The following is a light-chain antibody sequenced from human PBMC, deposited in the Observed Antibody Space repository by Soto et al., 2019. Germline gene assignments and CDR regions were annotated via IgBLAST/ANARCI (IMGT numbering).Light chain of an antibody. CDR1: QSVRSN. V-gene: IGKV3-15*01. Sequence: EIVMTQSPATLSVSPGERATLSCRASQSVRSNLAWYQQKPRQAPRLLIYGASTRAAGIPARFSSSGSATEFTTIISSLQDDDVIVYYCQQYNKWPRTFGQGTKVDIK. CDR3: QQYNKWPRT. J-gene: IGKJ1*01. CDR2: GAS.